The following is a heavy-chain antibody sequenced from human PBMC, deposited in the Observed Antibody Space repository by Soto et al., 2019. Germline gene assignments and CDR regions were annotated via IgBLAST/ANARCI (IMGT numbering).Heavy chain of an antibody. V-gene: IGHV3-23*01. CDR2: ISGSGGST. D-gene: IGHD4-4*01. CDR1: GFTFSSYA. Sequence: WGSLRLSCAASGFTFSSYAMSWVRQAPGKGLEWVSAISGSGGSTYYADSVKGRFTISRDNSKNTLYLQMNSLRAEDTAVYYCAKDDYSNQLGYWGQGTLVTVSS. J-gene: IGHJ4*02. CDR3: AKDDYSNQLGY.